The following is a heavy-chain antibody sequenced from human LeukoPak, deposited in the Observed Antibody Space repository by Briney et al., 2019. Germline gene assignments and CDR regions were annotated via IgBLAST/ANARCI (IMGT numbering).Heavy chain of an antibody. J-gene: IGHJ4*02. D-gene: IGHD6-13*01. Sequence: GGSLRLSCTASGFTFSTFGMSWVRQAPGKGLEWVSYITTSSSTIYYADSVRGRFTISRDNAKNSLYLQMNGLRAGDTAVYYCARDGVGGYTADYWGQGTLVTVSS. CDR1: GFTFSTFG. CDR3: ARDGVGGYTADY. V-gene: IGHV3-48*01. CDR2: ITTSSSTI.